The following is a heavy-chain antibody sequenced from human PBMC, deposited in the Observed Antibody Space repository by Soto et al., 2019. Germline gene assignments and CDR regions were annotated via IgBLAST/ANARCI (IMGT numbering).Heavy chain of an antibody. CDR3: VPPLNPQVPDH. V-gene: IGHV3-23*01. Sequence: EVQVLEFGGGLVQPGGSLRLSCEVSGVVLRTYDASWVRQAPGKGLEWLAVIIALGQTIYSAESARGRFTISRDDDKNTLHLQIDSLTVENKAVYYCVPPLNPQVPDHWGQGTLVTVSS. CDR1: GVVLRTYD. CDR2: IIALGQTI. J-gene: IGHJ5*02.